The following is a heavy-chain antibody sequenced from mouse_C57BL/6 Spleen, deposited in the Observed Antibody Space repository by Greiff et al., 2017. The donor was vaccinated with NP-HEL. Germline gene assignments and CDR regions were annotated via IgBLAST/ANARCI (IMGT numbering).Heavy chain of an antibody. Sequence: QVQLKESGAELVKPGASVKLSCKASGYTFTSYWMHWVKQRPGRGLEWIGRIDPNSGGTKYNEKFKSKATLTVDKPSSTAYMQLSSLTSEDSAVYYCARSYYGSSPYWYFDVWGTGTTLTVSS. CDR3: ARSYYGSSPYWYFDV. D-gene: IGHD1-1*01. J-gene: IGHJ1*03. CDR1: GYTFTSYW. CDR2: IDPNSGGT. V-gene: IGHV1-72*01.